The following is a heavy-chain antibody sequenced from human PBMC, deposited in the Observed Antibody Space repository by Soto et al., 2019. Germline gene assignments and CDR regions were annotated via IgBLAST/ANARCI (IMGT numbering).Heavy chain of an antibody. D-gene: IGHD2-15*01. J-gene: IGHJ4*02. V-gene: IGHV4-39*01. CDR1: GGSISSSSYY. CDR2: IYYSGST. CDR3: ARQGADCSGGSCSIDY. Sequence: QLQLQESGPGLVKPSETLSLTCTVSGGSISSSSYYWGWIRQPPGKGLEWIGSIYYSGSTYYNPSLKSRVTISVDTSKNQFSLTLSSVSAADTAVYYCARQGADCSGGSCSIDYWGQGTLVTVSS.